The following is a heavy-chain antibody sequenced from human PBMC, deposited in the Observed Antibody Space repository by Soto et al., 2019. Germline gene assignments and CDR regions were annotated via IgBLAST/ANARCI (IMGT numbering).Heavy chain of an antibody. CDR3: ARHLSHLKFGWFDP. J-gene: IGHJ5*02. CDR2: LSDDGSNK. CDR1: GFTFSNYA. D-gene: IGHD3-3*02. V-gene: IGHV3-30-3*01. Sequence: QEQLVESGGCVVQPGRSLRLSCAASGFTFSNYAFHWVRQAPGKGLEWVAILSDDGSNKDYAGSVKGRFTISRDNSRNTLYLQINSLRPEDTAVYYCARHLSHLKFGWFDPWGQGTLVMVSS.